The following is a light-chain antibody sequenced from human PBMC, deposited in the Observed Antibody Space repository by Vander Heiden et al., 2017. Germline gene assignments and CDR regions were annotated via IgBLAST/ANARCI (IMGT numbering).Light chain of an antibody. Sequence: QSALTQPASVSGSPGQSITLSCTGTSRDVGGYNYVSWYQQHPGKAPKLMIYEVSNRPSGVSNRFSGSKSGNTASLTISGLQAEDEADYYCSSYTSSSTRVVFGGGTKLTVL. V-gene: IGLV2-14*01. CDR2: EVS. CDR1: SRDVGGYNY. J-gene: IGLJ2*01. CDR3: SSYTSSSTRVV.